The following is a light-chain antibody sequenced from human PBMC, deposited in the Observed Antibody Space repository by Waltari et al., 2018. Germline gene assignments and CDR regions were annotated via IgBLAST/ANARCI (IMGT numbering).Light chain of an antibody. J-gene: IGKJ1*01. CDR2: GAS. CDR1: QSVNSN. Sequence: EIVLTQSPATLSVSPGESATLSCRASQSVNSNLAWDQQKPGQAPRLIIYGASTRATGIPARFSGSGSGTEFTLTISSMQSEDFAVYHCQQYNNWPPGTFGQGTKVEIK. V-gene: IGKV3-15*01. CDR3: QQYNNWPPGT.